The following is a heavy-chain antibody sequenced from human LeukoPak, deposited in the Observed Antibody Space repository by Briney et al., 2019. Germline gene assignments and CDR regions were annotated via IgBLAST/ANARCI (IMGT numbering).Heavy chain of an antibody. Sequence: PGGPLRLSCAASGFTFSSYWMSWVRQAPGKGLVWVSHINSDGSWTSYADSVKGRFTISKDNAKNTVYLQMNNLRAEDTAVYYCVSFYETYWGRGTLVTVSS. CDR3: VSFYETY. CDR1: GFTFSSYW. CDR2: INSDGSWT. D-gene: IGHD2/OR15-2a*01. J-gene: IGHJ4*02. V-gene: IGHV3-74*01.